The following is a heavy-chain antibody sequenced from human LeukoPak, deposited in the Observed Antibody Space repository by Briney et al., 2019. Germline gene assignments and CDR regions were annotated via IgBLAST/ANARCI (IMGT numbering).Heavy chain of an antibody. CDR1: GGSISSYY. V-gene: IGHV4-59*01. Sequence: SETLSLTCTVSGGSISSYYWSWIRQPPGKGLEWIGYIYYSGSTNYIPSLKSRVTISVDTSKNQFSLKLSSVTAADTAVYYCASSLWGYSSTWGQGTLVTVSS. CDR2: IYYSGST. D-gene: IGHD6-19*01. J-gene: IGHJ5*02. CDR3: ASSLWGYSST.